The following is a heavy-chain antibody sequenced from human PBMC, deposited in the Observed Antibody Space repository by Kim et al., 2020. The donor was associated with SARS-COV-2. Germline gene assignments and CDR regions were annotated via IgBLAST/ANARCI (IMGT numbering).Heavy chain of an antibody. D-gene: IGHD4-17*01. V-gene: IGHV3-11*06. CDR1: GFTFSDYY. CDR3: ARELRGTVTPIDP. J-gene: IGHJ5*02. Sequence: GGSLRLSCAASGFTFSDYYMSWIRQAPGKGLEWVSYISSSSSYTNYADSVKGRFTISRDNAKNSLYLQMNSLRAEDTAVYYCARELRGTVTPIDPWGQGTLVTVSS. CDR2: ISSSSSYT.